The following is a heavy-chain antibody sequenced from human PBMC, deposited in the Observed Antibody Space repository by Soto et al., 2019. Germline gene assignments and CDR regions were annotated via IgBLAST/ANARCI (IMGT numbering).Heavy chain of an antibody. D-gene: IGHD1-26*01. CDR2: IYHSGST. V-gene: IGHV4-38-2*01. Sequence: PSETLSLTCAVSGYSISSGYYWGWIRQPPGKGLEWIGSIYHSGSTYYNPSLKSRVTISVDTSKNQFSLKLSSVTAADTAVYYCARVRGGSYSPGYFQHWGQGTTVTVSS. J-gene: IGHJ1*01. CDR3: ARVRGGSYSPGYFQH. CDR1: GYSISSGYY.